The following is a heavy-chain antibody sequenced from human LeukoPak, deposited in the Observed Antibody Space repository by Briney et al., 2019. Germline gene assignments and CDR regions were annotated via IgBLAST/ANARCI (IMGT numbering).Heavy chain of an antibody. CDR2: ISAYNGNT. CDR3: ARVASSSWFYYYYYMDV. Sequence: ASVKVSFKASVGTFSSYAISWVRQAPGQGLEWMGWISAYNGNTNNAQKLQGRVTMTTDTSTSTAYMERRSLRSVDTAVYYCARVASSSWFYYYYYMDVWGKGTTVTISS. CDR1: VGTFSSYA. V-gene: IGHV1-18*01. J-gene: IGHJ6*03. D-gene: IGHD6-13*01.